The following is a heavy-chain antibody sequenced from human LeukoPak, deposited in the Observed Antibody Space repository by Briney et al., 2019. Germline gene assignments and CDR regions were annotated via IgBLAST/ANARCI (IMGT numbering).Heavy chain of an antibody. CDR1: GGSISNYY. V-gene: IGHV4-59*01. J-gene: IGHJ4*02. D-gene: IGHD2-15*01. CDR3: ARWPYCSGAACSRDY. Sequence: MASETLSLTCTVAGGSISNYYWSWIRQPPGKGLEWIGYIYYSGNTYYNPSLKSRVTISVDTSKNQFSLKLSSVTAADTAVYYCARWPYCSGAACSRDYWGQGTLVTVSS. CDR2: IYYSGNT.